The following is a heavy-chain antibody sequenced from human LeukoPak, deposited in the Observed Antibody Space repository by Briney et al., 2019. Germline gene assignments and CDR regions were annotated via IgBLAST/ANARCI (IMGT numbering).Heavy chain of an antibody. V-gene: IGHV3-64*02. CDR1: GFTFSDYA. CDR2: ISSDGGTT. CDR3: ARTGYSSGRRLHYYYMDV. D-gene: IGHD6-19*01. J-gene: IGHJ6*03. Sequence: PGGSLRLSCAASGFTFSDYAMVWVRQAPGKGLEFVSAISSDGGTTYHADSVKGRFIISRDNSKDTMSLQVDSLQTEDMAVYYCARTGYSSGRRLHYYYMDVWGKGTTVTISS.